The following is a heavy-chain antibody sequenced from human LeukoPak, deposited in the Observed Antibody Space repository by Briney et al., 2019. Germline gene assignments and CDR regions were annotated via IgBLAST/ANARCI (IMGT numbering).Heavy chain of an antibody. CDR2: INHSGST. CDR1: GGSISSYY. Sequence: SETLSLTCTVSGGSISSYYWSWIRQPPGKGLEWIGEINHSGSTNYNPSLKSRVTISVDTSKNQFSLKLSSVTAADTAVYYCARKKESLWIQLWASFDYWGQGTLVTVSS. D-gene: IGHD5-18*01. CDR3: ARKKESLWIQLWASFDY. V-gene: IGHV4-34*01. J-gene: IGHJ4*02.